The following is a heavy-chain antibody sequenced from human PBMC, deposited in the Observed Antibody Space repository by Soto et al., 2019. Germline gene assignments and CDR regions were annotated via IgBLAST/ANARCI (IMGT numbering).Heavy chain of an antibody. CDR2: FDPEDGET. CDR1: GYTLTELS. D-gene: IGHD3-22*01. V-gene: IGHV1-24*01. CDR3: ATDRPYYYDSSVYY. Sequence: ASVKVSCKVSGYTLTELSMHWVRQAPGKGLEWMGGFDPEDGETIYAQKFQGRVTMTEDTSTDTAYMELSSLRSEDTAVYYCATDRPYYYDSSVYYWGQGTLVTVSS. J-gene: IGHJ4*02.